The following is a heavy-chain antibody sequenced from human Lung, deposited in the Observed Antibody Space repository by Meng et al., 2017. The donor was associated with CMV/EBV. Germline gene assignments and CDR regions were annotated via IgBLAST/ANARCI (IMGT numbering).Heavy chain of an antibody. CDR1: GGSLSGYY. J-gene: IGHJ4*02. Sequence: TLSLTXGIYGGSLSGYYWSWIRQTPGKGLEWIGEIRHSGDITNYNPSLKSRVTISIDTSKKQFSLKLSAVTAADTAVYYCARQYSSSYNSDYWGQGTLVTVSS. CDR2: IRHSGDIT. D-gene: IGHD6-6*01. CDR3: ARQYSSSYNSDY. V-gene: IGHV4-34*01.